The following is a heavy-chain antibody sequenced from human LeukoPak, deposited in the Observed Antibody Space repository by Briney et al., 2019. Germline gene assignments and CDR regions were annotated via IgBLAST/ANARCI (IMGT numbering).Heavy chain of an antibody. V-gene: IGHV3-7*01. J-gene: IGHJ4*02. Sequence: GGSLRLSCAASGFTFSSYWMSWVRQAPGKGLEWVANIKQDGNEKYYVDSVKGRFTISRDNAKNSLYLQMNSLRAEDTAVYYCVRMGRYGDYDYWGQGTLVTVSS. CDR2: IKQDGNEK. D-gene: IGHD4-17*01. CDR1: GFTFSSYW. CDR3: VRMGRYGDYDY.